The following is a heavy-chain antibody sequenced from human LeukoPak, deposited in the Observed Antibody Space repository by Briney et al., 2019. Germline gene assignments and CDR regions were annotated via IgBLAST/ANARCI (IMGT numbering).Heavy chain of an antibody. D-gene: IGHD2-2*02. J-gene: IGHJ6*03. CDR2: IYHSGST. V-gene: IGHV4-4*02. CDR3: ARSRYCSSTSCYTDRRTVGGRKYYYYYYMDV. CDR1: GGPISSSNW. Sequence: SGTRSLTCAVSGGPISSSNWWSWVRQPPGKGLEWIGEIYHSGSTNYNPSLKSRVTISVDKSKNQFSLKLSSVTAADTAVYYCARSRYCSSTSCYTDRRTVGGRKYYYYYYMDVWGKGTTVTVSS.